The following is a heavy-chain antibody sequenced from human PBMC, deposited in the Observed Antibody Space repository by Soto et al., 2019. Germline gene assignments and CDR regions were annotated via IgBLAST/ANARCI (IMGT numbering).Heavy chain of an antibody. CDR2: IYYSGST. CDR3: ARPTVEYSSSRGYYYYGMDV. V-gene: IGHV4-39*01. Sequence: PSETLSLTCTVSCGSISSSSYYWGWIRQPPGKGLEWIGSIYYSGSTYYNPSLKSRVTISVDTSKNQFSLKLSSVTAADTAVYYCARPTVEYSSSRGYYYYGMDVWGQGTTVTVSS. D-gene: IGHD6-6*01. CDR1: CGSISSSSYY. J-gene: IGHJ6*02.